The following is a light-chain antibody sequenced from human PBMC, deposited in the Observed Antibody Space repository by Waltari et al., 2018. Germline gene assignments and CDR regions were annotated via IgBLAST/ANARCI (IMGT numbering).Light chain of an antibody. CDR2: GAS. Sequence: EIVLTQSPGTLSVSPGERATLPCRASQSVSSNHLAWYQQKTGQAPRLLIYGASSRATGIPDRFGGSGSGTDFTLTISRLEPEDFAVYYCQQYGSSPRTFGQGTKVEIK. CDR3: QQYGSSPRT. V-gene: IGKV3-20*01. J-gene: IGKJ1*01. CDR1: QSVSSNH.